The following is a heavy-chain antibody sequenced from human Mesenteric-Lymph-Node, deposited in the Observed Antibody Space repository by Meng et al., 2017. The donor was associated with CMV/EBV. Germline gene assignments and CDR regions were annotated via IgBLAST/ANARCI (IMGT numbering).Heavy chain of an antibody. CDR2: ISYDGSNK. V-gene: IGHV3-30*04. CDR3: ARDLQVLPAYYYYYGMDV. CDR1: GFTFSSYA. J-gene: IGHJ6*02. Sequence: SWAASGFTFSSYAMHWVRQAPGKGLEWVAVISYDGSNKYYADSVKGRFTISRDNSKNTLYLQMNSLRAEDTAVYYCARDLQVLPAYYYYYGMDVWGQGTTVTVSS. D-gene: IGHD1-14*01.